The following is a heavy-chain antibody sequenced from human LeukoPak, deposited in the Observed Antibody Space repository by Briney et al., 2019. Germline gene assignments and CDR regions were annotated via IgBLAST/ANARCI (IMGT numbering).Heavy chain of an antibody. CDR2: IYYSGST. Sequence: SETLSLTCTVSGGSISSYYWSWIWQPPGKGLEWIGYIYYSGSTNYNPSLKSRVTISVDTSKNQFSLKLSSVTAADTAVYYCARDQTIFGVRGGMDVWGQGTLVTVSS. CDR1: GGSISSYY. CDR3: ARDQTIFGVRGGMDV. J-gene: IGHJ4*02. D-gene: IGHD3-3*01. V-gene: IGHV4-59*01.